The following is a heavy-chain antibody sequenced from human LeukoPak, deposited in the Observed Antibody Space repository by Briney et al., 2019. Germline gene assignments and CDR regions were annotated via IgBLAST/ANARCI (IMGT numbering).Heavy chain of an antibody. D-gene: IGHD2-2*01. V-gene: IGHV1-18*01. CDR3: ARDGYQPLDVTYFQH. J-gene: IGHJ1*01. Sequence: GASVKVSCKASGYTFTSYGISWMRQAPGQGLEWVGWISAYNGNTDYAQKLQGRVTMTTDTSTSTAYMELRSLRSDDTAVYYCARDGYQPLDVTYFQHWGQGTLVTVSS. CDR2: ISAYNGNT. CDR1: GYTFTSYG.